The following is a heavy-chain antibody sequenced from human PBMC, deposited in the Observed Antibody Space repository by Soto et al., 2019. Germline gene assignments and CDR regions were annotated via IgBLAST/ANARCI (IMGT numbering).Heavy chain of an antibody. D-gene: IGHD3-9*01. CDR1: GFTVSSNY. Sequence: GGSLRLSCSASGFTVSSNYMSWVRQAPGKGLEWVSVIYSGGSTYYADSVKGRFTISRDNSKNTLYLQMNSLRAEDTAVYYCARDLDPSAIVDYWGQGTLVTVSS. CDR3: ARDLDPSAIVDY. J-gene: IGHJ4*02. CDR2: IYSGGST. V-gene: IGHV3-53*01.